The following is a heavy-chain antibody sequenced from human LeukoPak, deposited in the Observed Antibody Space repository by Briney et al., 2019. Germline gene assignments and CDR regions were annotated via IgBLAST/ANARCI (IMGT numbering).Heavy chain of an antibody. D-gene: IGHD3-10*02. V-gene: IGHV3-7*01. Sequence: GRSLRLSCAASGFTFSSYWMSWVRQAPGKGLEWVANIKQDGSEKYYVDSVKGRFTISRDNAKNSLYLQMNSLRAEDTAVYYCARWAKGARLFKGYYYYGMDVWGQGTTVTVSS. CDR2: IKQDGSEK. CDR1: GFTFSSYW. J-gene: IGHJ6*02. CDR3: ARWAKGARLFKGYYYYGMDV.